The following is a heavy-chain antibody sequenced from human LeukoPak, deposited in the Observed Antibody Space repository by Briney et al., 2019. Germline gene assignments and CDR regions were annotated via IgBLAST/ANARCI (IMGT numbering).Heavy chain of an antibody. V-gene: IGHV5-51*01. CDR3: ARQGSVVDY. Sequence: GESLKISCSGSGYSFTSYWIGWVRPVPGKAVEWMGIIYPGDSDPRYSPSFQGQVTTSADKSISTAYLQWSSLKASDTAMYYCARQGSVVDYWGQGTLVTVSS. J-gene: IGHJ4*02. D-gene: IGHD2-21*01. CDR1: GYSFTSYW. CDR2: IYPGDSDP.